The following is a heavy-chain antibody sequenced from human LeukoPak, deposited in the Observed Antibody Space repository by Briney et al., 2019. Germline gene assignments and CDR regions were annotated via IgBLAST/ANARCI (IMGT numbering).Heavy chain of an antibody. V-gene: IGHV4-59*01. Sequence: SETLSLTCTVSGGSISSYYWSWIRQPPGKGLEWIGYIYYSGSTNYNPSLKSRVTISVDTSKNQFSLKLSSATAADTAVCYCARSSGRDGYNFLGWGQGTLVTVSS. J-gene: IGHJ4*02. CDR1: GGSISSYY. CDR3: ARSSGRDGYNFLG. CDR2: IYYSGST. D-gene: IGHD5-24*01.